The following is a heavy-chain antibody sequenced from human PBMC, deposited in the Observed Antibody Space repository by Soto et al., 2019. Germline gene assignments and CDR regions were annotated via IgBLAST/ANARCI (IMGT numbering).Heavy chain of an antibody. CDR2: ISSSGSTI. CDR3: ARDSSIVATIEGTYYYYYYMDV. CDR1: GFTFSDYY. Sequence: GGSLRLSCAASGFTFSDYYMSWIHQAPGKGLEWVSYISSSGSTIYYADSVKGRFTISRDNAKNSLYLQMNSLRAEDTAVYYCARDSSIVATIEGTYYYYYYMDVWGKGTTVTVSS. J-gene: IGHJ6*03. D-gene: IGHD5-12*01. V-gene: IGHV3-11*01.